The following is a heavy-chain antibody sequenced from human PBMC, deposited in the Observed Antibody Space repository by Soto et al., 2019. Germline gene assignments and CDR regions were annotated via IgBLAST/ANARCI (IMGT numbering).Heavy chain of an antibody. CDR1: GGSISSGDY. D-gene: IGHD3-22*01. CDR3: ARTKYYYDTTAYIFDY. CDR2: IYHSGGP. V-gene: IGHV4-30-4*01. J-gene: IGHJ4*02. Sequence: SETLSLTCTVSGGSISSGDYWSWIRQPPGKGLEWIGYIYHSGGPYYNPSLNSRATMSVDTSQDQFSLKLSSVSAADTAVYYCARTKYYYDTTAYIFDYWGQGGLVTVSS.